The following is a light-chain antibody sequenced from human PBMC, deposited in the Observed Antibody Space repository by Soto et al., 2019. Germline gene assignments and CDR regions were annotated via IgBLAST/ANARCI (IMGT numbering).Light chain of an antibody. V-gene: IGKV3-20*01. CDR2: GVS. CDR1: QSVTNSH. Sequence: EIVLTQSPGTLSLSPGERATLSCRASQSVTNSHLAWYQQKPGQPPRLIIYGVSSRATGIPDRFSGSGSGTDFTLTISRLEPEDFAVYYCQHYGRSRYTFGQGTKLEIK. J-gene: IGKJ2*01. CDR3: QHYGRSRYT.